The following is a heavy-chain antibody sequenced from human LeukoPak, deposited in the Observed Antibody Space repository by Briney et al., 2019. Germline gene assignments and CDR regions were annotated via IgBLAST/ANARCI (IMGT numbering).Heavy chain of an antibody. CDR3: VAVAGTKPLFLFDC. Sequence: GGSLRLSCAASGFTFSSYWMSWVRQAPGKGLEWVANIKQDGSEKYYVDSVKGRFTISRDNAKNSLYLQMNSPRAEDTAVYYCVAVAGTKPLFLFDCWGQGTLVTVSS. CDR1: GFTFSSYW. J-gene: IGHJ4*02. CDR2: IKQDGSEK. V-gene: IGHV3-7*01. D-gene: IGHD6-19*01.